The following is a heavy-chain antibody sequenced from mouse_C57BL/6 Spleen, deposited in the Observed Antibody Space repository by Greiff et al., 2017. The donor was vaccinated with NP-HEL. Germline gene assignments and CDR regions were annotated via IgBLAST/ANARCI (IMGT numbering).Heavy chain of an antibody. CDR3: ARLAVVALYYAMDY. CDR2: ISYDGSN. CDR1: GYSITSGYY. Sequence: EVQRVESGPGLVKPSQSLSLTCSVTGYSITSGYYWNWIRQFPGNKLEWMGYISYDGSNNYNPSLKNRISITRDTSKNQFFLKLNSVTTEDTATYYCARLAVVALYYAMDYWGQGTSVTVSS. D-gene: IGHD1-1*01. J-gene: IGHJ4*01. V-gene: IGHV3-6*01.